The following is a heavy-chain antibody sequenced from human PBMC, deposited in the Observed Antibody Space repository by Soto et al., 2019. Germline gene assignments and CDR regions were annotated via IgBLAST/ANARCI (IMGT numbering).Heavy chain of an antibody. CDR1: GGTFSSYA. D-gene: IGHD1-26*01. CDR2: IIPIFGTA. CDR3: ARGATAYSGSYYYYYGMDV. J-gene: IGHJ6*02. V-gene: IGHV1-69*01. Sequence: QVQLVQSGAEVKKPGSSVKVSCKASGGTFSSYAISWVRQAPGHGLEWMGGIIPIFGTANYAQKFQGRVTITADESTSTAYTELSSLRSEDTAVYYCARGATAYSGSYYYYYGMDVWGQGTTVTVSS.